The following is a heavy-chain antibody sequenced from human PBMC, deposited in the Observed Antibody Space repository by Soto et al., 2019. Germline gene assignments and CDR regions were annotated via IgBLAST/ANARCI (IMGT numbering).Heavy chain of an antibody. Sequence: GGSLRLSCAASGFPFSSYGMHWVRQAPGKGLEWVAVISYDGSNKYYADSVKGRFTISRDNSKNTLYLQMNSLRAEDTAVYYCAKGRITMVRALGMDVWGQGTTVTVSS. CDR2: ISYDGSNK. D-gene: IGHD3-10*01. CDR3: AKGRITMVRALGMDV. V-gene: IGHV3-30*18. J-gene: IGHJ6*02. CDR1: GFPFSSYG.